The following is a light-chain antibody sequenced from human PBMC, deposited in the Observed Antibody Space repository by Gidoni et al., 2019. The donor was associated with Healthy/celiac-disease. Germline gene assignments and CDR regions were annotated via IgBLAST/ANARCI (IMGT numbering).Light chain of an antibody. J-gene: IGLJ3*02. CDR2: YDS. V-gene: IGLV3-21*04. CDR3: QVWDSSSDHSRV. CDR1: NIGSKS. Sequence: SYVLTQPPSVSVAPGKTARITCGGNNIGSKSVNWNQQKPGQAPVLVIYYDSDRPSGIPERFSGSNSGNTATLTISRVEAGDEADYYCQVWDSSSDHSRVFGGGTKLTVL.